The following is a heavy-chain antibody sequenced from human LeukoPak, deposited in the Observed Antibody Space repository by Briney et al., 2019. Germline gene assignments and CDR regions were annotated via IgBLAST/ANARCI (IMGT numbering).Heavy chain of an antibody. J-gene: IGHJ3*02. CDR3: AREGLIVGVGSTAFDI. CDR2: INPSGGST. D-gene: IGHD1-26*01. V-gene: IGHV1-46*01. CDR1: GYTFTSYY. Sequence: ASVKVSCKASGYTFTSYYMHWVRQAPGQGLEWMGIINPSGGSTSYAQKFQGRVTMTRDTSTSTVYMELSSLRSEDTAAYYCAREGLIVGVGSTAFDIWGQGTMVTVSS.